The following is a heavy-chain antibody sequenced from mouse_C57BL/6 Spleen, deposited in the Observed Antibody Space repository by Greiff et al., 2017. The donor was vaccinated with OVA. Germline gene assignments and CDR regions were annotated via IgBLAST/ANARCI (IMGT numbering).Heavy chain of an antibody. J-gene: IGHJ1*03. CDR1: GYAFTNYL. Sequence: VQLQQSGAELVRPGTSVKVSCKASGYAFTNYLIEWVKQRPGQGLEWIGVINPGSGGTNYNEKFKGKATLTADKSSSTAYMQLSSLTSEDSAVYYCARGGDYVYWYFDVWGTGTTVTVSS. CDR2: INPGSGGT. D-gene: IGHD2-4*01. CDR3: ARGGDYVYWYFDV. V-gene: IGHV1-54*01.